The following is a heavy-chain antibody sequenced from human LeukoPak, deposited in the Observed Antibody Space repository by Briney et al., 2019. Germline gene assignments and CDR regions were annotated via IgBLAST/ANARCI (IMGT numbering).Heavy chain of an antibody. Sequence: SETLSLTCTVSGGSISSSSYYWGWIRQPPGKGLEWIGEINHSGSTNYNPSLKSRVTISVDTSKNQFSLKLSSVTAADTAVYYCARGRPGHWIQLWFSGFGHWGQGTLVTVSS. CDR3: ARGRPGHWIQLWFSGFGH. J-gene: IGHJ4*02. D-gene: IGHD5-18*01. CDR1: GGSISSSSYY. V-gene: IGHV4-39*07. CDR2: INHSGST.